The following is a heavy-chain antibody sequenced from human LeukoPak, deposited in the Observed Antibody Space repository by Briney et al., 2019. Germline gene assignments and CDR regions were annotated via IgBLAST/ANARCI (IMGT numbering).Heavy chain of an antibody. J-gene: IGHJ6*03. CDR2: IYTSGST. CDR3: AREGSMALMDYYYYMDV. D-gene: IGHD2/OR15-2a*01. Sequence: KPSETLSLTCAVYGGSFSGYYWSWIRQPAGKGLEWIGRIYTSGSTNYNPSLKSRVTMSVDTSKNQFSLKLSSVTAADTAVYYCAREGSMALMDYYYYMDVWGKGTTVTVSS. V-gene: IGHV4-4*07. CDR1: GGSFSGYY.